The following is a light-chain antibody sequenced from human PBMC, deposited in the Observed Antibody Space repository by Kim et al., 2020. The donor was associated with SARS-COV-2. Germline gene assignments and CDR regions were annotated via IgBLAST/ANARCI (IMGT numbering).Light chain of an antibody. Sequence: SSELTQDPAVSVALGQTVRITCQGDSLRSYYASWYQQKPGQAPVLVIYGKNNRPSGIPDRFSGSSSGNTASLTITGAQAGDEADYYCNSRVSSGNHYVLGTGTKVTVL. V-gene: IGLV3-19*01. CDR2: GKN. CDR1: SLRSYY. J-gene: IGLJ1*01. CDR3: NSRVSSGNHYV.